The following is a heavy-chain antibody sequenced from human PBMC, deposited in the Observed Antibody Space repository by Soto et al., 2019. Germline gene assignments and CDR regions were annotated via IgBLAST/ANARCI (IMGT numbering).Heavy chain of an antibody. V-gene: IGHV3-30*18. D-gene: IGHD3-16*01. J-gene: IGHJ4*02. CDR2: ISYDGSNK. CDR1: GFTFSSYG. Sequence: QVQLVESGGGVVQPGRSLRLSCAASGFTFSSYGMHWVRQAPGKGLEWVAVISYDGSNKYYADSVKGRVTISRDNSKKTLYLQMNSLRAEDTAVYYCAKDLLSWGYYDYIWGSYEVDYWGQGTLVTVSS. CDR3: AKDLLSWGYYDYIWGSYEVDY.